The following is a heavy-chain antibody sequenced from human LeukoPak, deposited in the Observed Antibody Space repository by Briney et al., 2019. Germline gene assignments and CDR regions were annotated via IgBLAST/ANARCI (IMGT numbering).Heavy chain of an antibody. D-gene: IGHD1-1*01. Sequence: PGGSLRLSCAASGFTFSSYAMHWVRQAPGKGLEWVAVISYDGSNKYYADSVKGRFTISRDNSKNTLYLQMNSLRAEDTAVYYCASGVTGTTNNYWGQGTLVTVSS. V-gene: IGHV3-30-3*01. CDR3: ASGVTGTTNNY. CDR2: ISYDGSNK. J-gene: IGHJ4*02. CDR1: GFTFSSYA.